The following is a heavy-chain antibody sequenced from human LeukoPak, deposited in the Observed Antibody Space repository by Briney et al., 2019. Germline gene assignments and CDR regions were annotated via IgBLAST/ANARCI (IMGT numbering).Heavy chain of an antibody. CDR2: INTDGSST. CDR1: GFTFISYG. J-gene: IGHJ4*01. V-gene: IGHV3-74*01. CDR3: TRELPREVTLDY. Sequence: TGGSLRPSCAASGFTFISYGMQWVRQAPGKGLVWVSRINTDGSSTSYADSVKGRFTVSRDNAKNTLYLQVNSLRAEDTAVYFCTRELPREVTLDYWGQGTLVTVSS. D-gene: IGHD2-21*02.